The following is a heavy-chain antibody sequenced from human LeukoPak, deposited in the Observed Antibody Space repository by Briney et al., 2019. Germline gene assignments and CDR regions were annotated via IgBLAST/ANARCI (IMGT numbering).Heavy chain of an antibody. CDR1: GGSFSGYY. D-gene: IGHD4-17*01. J-gene: IGHJ4*02. Sequence: SETLSLTCAVYGGSFSGYYWSWIRQPPGKGLEWIGEINHSGSTNYNPSLKSRVTISVDTSKNQFSLKLSSVTAADTAVYYCARGKYGDYPYWGQGTLVTVSS. V-gene: IGHV4-34*01. CDR2: INHSGST. CDR3: ARGKYGDYPY.